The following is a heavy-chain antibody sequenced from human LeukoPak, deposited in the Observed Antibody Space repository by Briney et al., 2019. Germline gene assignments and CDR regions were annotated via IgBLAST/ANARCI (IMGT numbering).Heavy chain of an antibody. V-gene: IGHV5-51*01. Sequence: PGGALQISCQGSGYYFTSYWIGGVRPVPGKGLEGMGIIYPGDSDTRYSPSFQGQVTISADNSISTAYLQWSSLKASDTAMYYCARHDQLVATIGYWGQGTLVTVSS. CDR1: GYYFTSYW. D-gene: IGHD5-12*01. CDR2: IYPGDSDT. CDR3: ARHDQLVATIGY. J-gene: IGHJ4*02.